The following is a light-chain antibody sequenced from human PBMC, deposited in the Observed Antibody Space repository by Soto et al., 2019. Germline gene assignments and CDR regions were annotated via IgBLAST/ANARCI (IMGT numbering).Light chain of an antibody. Sequence: DIQMTQSPSSLSTSVGDRVTITCRASQYINTYLNWYQQKPGKAPKLLIFAAYNLQSGVPSRFSGSGSGTDVTLTISSLQPEDVATYYCQQSYSTPPYTFGQGTKLDMK. J-gene: IGKJ2*01. CDR2: AAY. V-gene: IGKV1-39*01. CDR3: QQSYSTPPYT. CDR1: QYINTY.